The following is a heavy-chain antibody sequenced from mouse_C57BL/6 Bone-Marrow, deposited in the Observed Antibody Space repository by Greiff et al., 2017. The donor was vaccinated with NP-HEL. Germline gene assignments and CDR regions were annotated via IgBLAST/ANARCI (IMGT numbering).Heavy chain of an antibody. D-gene: IGHD1-1*01. J-gene: IGHJ4*01. V-gene: IGHV1-74*01. CDR2: IHPSDSDT. CDR3: AMDIYYYGSSYAMDY. CDR1: GYTFTSYW. Sequence: VQLQQPGAELVKPGASVKVSCKASGYTFTSYWMHWVTQRPGQGLEWIGRIHPSDSDTNYNQKFKGKATLTVDKSSSTAYLQLSSLTSEDSAVYYCAMDIYYYGSSYAMDYWGQGTSVTVSS.